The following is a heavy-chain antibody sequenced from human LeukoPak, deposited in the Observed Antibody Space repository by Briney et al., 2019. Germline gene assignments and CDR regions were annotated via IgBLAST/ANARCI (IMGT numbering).Heavy chain of an antibody. Sequence: GSLRLSCAASGFTFSSYAMSWVRQPPGKGLEWIGEINHSGSTNYNPSLKSRVTISVDTSKNQFSLKLSPVTAADTAVYYCARGPAVYSSSWYYFDYWGQGTLVTVSS. CDR3: ARGPAVYSSSWYYFDY. CDR1: GFTFSSYA. CDR2: INHSGST. J-gene: IGHJ4*02. D-gene: IGHD6-13*01. V-gene: IGHV4-34*01.